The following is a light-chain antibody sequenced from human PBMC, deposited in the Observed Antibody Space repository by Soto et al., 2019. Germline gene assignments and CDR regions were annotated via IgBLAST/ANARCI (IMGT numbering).Light chain of an antibody. J-gene: IGKJ1*01. CDR2: KAS. CDR1: QHFSRW. Sequence: DIQMTQSPSTLSGSVGDSVTITCRASQHFSRWLAWYQQKPGKAPKLLIYKASTLKSGVPSRFSGSASGTEFTLTISSLQPDDFATYYCQHYNSYSEAFGQGTKVDIK. V-gene: IGKV1-5*03. CDR3: QHYNSYSEA.